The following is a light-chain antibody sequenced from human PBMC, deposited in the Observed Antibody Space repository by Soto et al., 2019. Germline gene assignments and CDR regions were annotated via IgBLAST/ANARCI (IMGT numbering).Light chain of an antibody. CDR1: SSYIGNYNY. CDR3: SSDEGSNIYV. V-gene: IGLV2-14*01. J-gene: IGLJ1*01. Sequence: QSVLTQPASVSGSPGQSITISCTGTSSYIGNYNYVSWYQQHPGKAPKLMIYEVSNRPSGGSDRFSGSKSCNTASLTISGLQAEDEAKYYCSSDEGSNIYVFETGTKAPVL. CDR2: EVS.